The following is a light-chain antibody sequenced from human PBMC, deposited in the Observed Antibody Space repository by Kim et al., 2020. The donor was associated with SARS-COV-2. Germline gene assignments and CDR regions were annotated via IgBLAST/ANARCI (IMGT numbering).Light chain of an antibody. V-gene: IGKV3-11*01. CDR3: QHRNNLPRT. J-gene: IGKJ2*01. Sequence: EIVLTQSPATLSLSPGERATLSCRASQSVRTSLAWFQHKHDQAPRLLIYDASNRATGIPARFSGSGSGTDFTLTISSLEPEDFAVYYWQHRNNLPRTFGQGTKLDI. CDR1: QSVRTS. CDR2: DAS.